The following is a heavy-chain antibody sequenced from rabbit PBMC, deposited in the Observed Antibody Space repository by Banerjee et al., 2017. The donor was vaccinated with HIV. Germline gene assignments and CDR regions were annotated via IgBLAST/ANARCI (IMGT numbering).Heavy chain of an antibody. CDR3: ARDYTTGFNL. D-gene: IGHD7-1*01. J-gene: IGHJ4*01. V-gene: IGHV1S25*01. CDR1: GFDISTYH. CDR2: IGTSGST. Sequence: QEQLKESGGGLVQPGGSLTLTCTASGFDISTYHMNWVRQAPGKGLEYIGIIGTSGSTYYASWAKGRFTISRTSTTVDLKMTSLTAADTATYFCARDYTTGFNLWGPGTLVTVS.